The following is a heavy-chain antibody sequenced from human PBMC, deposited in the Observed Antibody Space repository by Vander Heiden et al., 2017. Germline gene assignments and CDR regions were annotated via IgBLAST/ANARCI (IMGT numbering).Heavy chain of an antibody. CDR3: TNADRPTRGRRGDENWFGP. V-gene: IGHV3-49*03. J-gene: IGHJ5*02. CDR1: GFTFGAYA. D-gene: IGHD3-22*01. Sequence: CPASGFTFGAYAMGWFRQAPGKGLEWVAFIRSNTYGGTMEYAASVKGRVTTARDDSKSIAYLQMNSLKTEDTAVYFCTNADRPTRGRRGDENWFGPWGRGTLVTVSS. CDR2: IRSNTYGGTM.